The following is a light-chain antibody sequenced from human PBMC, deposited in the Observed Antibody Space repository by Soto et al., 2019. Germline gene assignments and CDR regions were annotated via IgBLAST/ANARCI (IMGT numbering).Light chain of an antibody. CDR1: SRDVGGYNY. CDR2: EVS. V-gene: IGLV2-14*01. Sequence: QSALTQPASVSGSPGQSITISCTGTSRDVGGYNYVSWHQQHPGKAPKVIITEVSNRPSGVSNRFSGSKSGNTASLTISGLQDEEEAAYYCSSYISSSTFVVFGGGTKLTVL. J-gene: IGLJ2*01. CDR3: SSYISSSTFVV.